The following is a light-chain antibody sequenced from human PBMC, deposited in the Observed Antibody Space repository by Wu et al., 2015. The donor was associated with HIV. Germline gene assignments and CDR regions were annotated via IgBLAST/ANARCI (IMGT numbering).Light chain of an antibody. J-gene: IGKJ3*01. V-gene: IGKV3-11*01. CDR3: QERINWPQFT. CDR2: YSS. Sequence: EIVLTQSPVTLSLSPGERATLSCRASHNVTNNLAWYQQSPGQPPRLLMYYSSSRATGIPARFSASGFGTDFTLTISRLEPEDFAVYYCQERINWPQFTFGPGTKV. CDR1: HNVTNN.